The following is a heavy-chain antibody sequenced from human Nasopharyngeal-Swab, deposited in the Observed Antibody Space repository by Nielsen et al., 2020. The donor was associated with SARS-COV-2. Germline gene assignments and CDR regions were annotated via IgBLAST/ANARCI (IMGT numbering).Heavy chain of an antibody. Sequence: WVRQAPGQGLEWMGGIIPILGIANYAQKFQGRVTITADKSTSTAYMELSSLRSDDTAAYYCARGGADDILTGPYYYYYYYMDVWGKGTTVTVSS. J-gene: IGHJ6*03. D-gene: IGHD3-9*01. CDR3: ARGGADDILTGPYYYYYYYMDV. CDR2: IIPILGIA. V-gene: IGHV1-69*10.